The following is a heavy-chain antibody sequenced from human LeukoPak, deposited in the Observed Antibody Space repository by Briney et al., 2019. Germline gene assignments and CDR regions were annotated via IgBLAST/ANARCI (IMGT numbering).Heavy chain of an antibody. CDR1: GFTLSSHL. CDR3: AKDHNWNDGYYYYYYMDV. Sequence: GGSLRLSCVASGFTLSSHLMGWVRQAPGKGPEWVANIKEDGSEKYYVDSVKGRFTISRDNAKNSLSLQMNSLRVEDTAVYYCAKDHNWNDGYYYYYYMDVWGKGTTVTVSS. J-gene: IGHJ6*03. V-gene: IGHV3-7*01. D-gene: IGHD1-20*01. CDR2: IKEDGSEK.